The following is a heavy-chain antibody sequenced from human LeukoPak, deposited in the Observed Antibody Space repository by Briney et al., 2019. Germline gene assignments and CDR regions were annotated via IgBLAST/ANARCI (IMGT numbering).Heavy chain of an antibody. Sequence: GGSLRLSCAASGFTFSSYGMHWVRQAPGKGLEWVAVIWYDGSNKYYADSVKGRFTISRDNSKNTLYLQMNSLRAEDTAVYYCARDFSRTRSSGWYYYGMDVWGQGTTVTVSS. CDR2: IWYDGSNK. J-gene: IGHJ6*02. D-gene: IGHD6-19*01. CDR1: GFTFSSYG. CDR3: ARDFSRTRSSGWYYYGMDV. V-gene: IGHV3-33*01.